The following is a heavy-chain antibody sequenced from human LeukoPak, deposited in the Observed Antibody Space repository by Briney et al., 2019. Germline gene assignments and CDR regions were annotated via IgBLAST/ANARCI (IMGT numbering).Heavy chain of an antibody. Sequence: SETLSLTCAVYGGSFSGYYWSWIRQPPGKGLEWIGEINHSGSTNYNPSLKSRVTISVDTSKNQFSLELSSVTAADTAVYYCARARGYCSSTSCYTASFDYWGQGTLVTVSS. J-gene: IGHJ4*02. CDR2: INHSGST. CDR1: GGSFSGYY. CDR3: ARARGYCSSTSCYTASFDY. D-gene: IGHD2-2*02. V-gene: IGHV4-34*01.